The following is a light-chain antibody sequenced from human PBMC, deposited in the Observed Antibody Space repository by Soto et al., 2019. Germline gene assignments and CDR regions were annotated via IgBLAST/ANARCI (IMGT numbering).Light chain of an antibody. CDR3: QQFNSYPVT. V-gene: IGKV1-13*02. Sequence: AIQVTQSPSSLSASVGDKVTITCRASQDISSGLVWYQQTPGKAPRLLIYDASNLQGGVPSRFSGSGSGTDFTLTISSLQPEDVATYYCQQFNSYPVTFGQGTRLEIK. CDR1: QDISSG. CDR2: DAS. J-gene: IGKJ5*01.